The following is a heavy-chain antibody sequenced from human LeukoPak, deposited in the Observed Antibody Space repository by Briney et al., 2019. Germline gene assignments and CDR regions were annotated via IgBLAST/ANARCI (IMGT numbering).Heavy chain of an antibody. CDR3: ARDYYGTSGYYYYFDY. V-gene: IGHV6-1*01. CDR2: TYYRSKWYN. CDR1: GDSVSSNRAA. D-gene: IGHD3-22*01. Sequence: SQTLSLTCAISGDSVSSNRAAWNWIRQSPSRGLEWLGRTYYRSKWYNDYAVSVKSRITINPDTSKNQFSLQLISVTPEDTAVYYCARDYYGTSGYYYYFDYWGQGTLSPSPQ. J-gene: IGHJ4*02.